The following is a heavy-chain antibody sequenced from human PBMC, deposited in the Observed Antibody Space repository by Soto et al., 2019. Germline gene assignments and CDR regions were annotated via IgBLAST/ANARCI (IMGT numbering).Heavy chain of an antibody. CDR3: AKEEELTIFGVVTY. CDR2: ISGSGGST. Sequence: GGSLRLSCAASGFTFRSYAMTWVRQAPGKGLEWVSAISGSGGSTYYADSVKGRFTISRDNSKNTLYLQMNSLRAEDTAVYYCAKEEELTIFGVVTYWGQGTLVTVSS. V-gene: IGHV3-23*01. D-gene: IGHD3-3*01. CDR1: GFTFRSYA. J-gene: IGHJ4*02.